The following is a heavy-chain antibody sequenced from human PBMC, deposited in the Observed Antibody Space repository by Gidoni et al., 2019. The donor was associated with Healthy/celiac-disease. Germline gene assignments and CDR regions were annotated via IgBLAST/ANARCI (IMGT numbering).Heavy chain of an antibody. J-gene: IGHJ6*04. CDR1: GGTFSSYA. D-gene: IGHD3-3*01. CDR3: ARVTDYDFWSGYTLSGMDV. Sequence: QVQLVQSGAEVKKPGSSVKVSCKASGGTFSSYAISWVRQAPGQGLEWMGGIIPIFGTANYAQKFQGRVTITADKSTSTAYMELSSLRSEDTAVYYCARVTDYDFWSGYTLSGMDVWGKGTTVTVSS. CDR2: IIPIFGTA. V-gene: IGHV1-69*06.